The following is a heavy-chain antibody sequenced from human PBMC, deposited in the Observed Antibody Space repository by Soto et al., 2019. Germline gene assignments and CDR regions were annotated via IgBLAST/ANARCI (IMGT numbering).Heavy chain of an antibody. J-gene: IGHJ5*01. CDR3: ARDVGRYLAGIKRFDS. Sequence: ASVKVSCKASGYTFTSYGISWVRQAPGQGLEWMGWISAYNGNTNYAQKLQGRVTMTTDTSTSTAYMELRSLRSDDTAVYYCARDVGRYLAGIKRFDSWGQRTLVSVSS. V-gene: IGHV1-18*01. CDR2: ISAYNGNT. CDR1: GYTFTSYG. D-gene: IGHD3-9*01.